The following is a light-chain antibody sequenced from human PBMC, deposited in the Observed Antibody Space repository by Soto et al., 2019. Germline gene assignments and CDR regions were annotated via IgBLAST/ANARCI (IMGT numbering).Light chain of an antibody. CDR3: AAWDDSLSGVV. CDR1: SSNIGNNY. J-gene: IGLJ2*01. V-gene: IGLV1-47*01. CDR2: RNN. Sequence: QSVLTQQPSASGTPGQRVTIACSGTSSNIGNNYVCWYQHLPGTAPKLLIYRNNQRPSGVPDRFSGSKSGTSASLAISGLRSDDEADYYCAAWDDSLSGVVFGGGTKLTVL.